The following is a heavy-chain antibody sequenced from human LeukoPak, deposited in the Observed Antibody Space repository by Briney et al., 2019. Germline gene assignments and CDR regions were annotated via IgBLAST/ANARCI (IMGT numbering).Heavy chain of an antibody. CDR3: ARHRRIAIRLTAYDV. Sequence: GGSLRLSCAASGFPFSIYWMSWVRQAPGHGLEWVAYMKQDGGEKYYVDSVKGRFTISRDNAKNSLYLQMNSLRGEDTAVYYCARHRRIAIRLTAYDVWGHGTMVTVSS. J-gene: IGHJ3*01. CDR1: GFPFSIYW. V-gene: IGHV3-7*01. D-gene: IGHD2-21*01. CDR2: MKQDGGEK.